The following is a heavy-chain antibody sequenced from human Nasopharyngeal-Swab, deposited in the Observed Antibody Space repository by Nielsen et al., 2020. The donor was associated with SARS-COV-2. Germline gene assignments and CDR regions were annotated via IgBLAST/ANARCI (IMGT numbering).Heavy chain of an antibody. V-gene: IGHV1-46*01. CDR1: GYTFTSYY. Sequence: ASVKVSCKASGYTFTSYYMHWVRQAPGQGLEWMGIINPSGGSTSYAQKFQGRVTMTRDTSTSTVYMELSSLRSEDTAVYYCAREASADILTGVYGTDVWGQGTTVTVSS. D-gene: IGHD3-9*01. CDR3: AREASADILTGVYGTDV. J-gene: IGHJ6*02. CDR2: INPSGGST.